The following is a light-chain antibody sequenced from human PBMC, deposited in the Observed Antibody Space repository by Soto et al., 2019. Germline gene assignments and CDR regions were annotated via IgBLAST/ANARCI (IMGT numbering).Light chain of an antibody. CDR1: QSVGIN. J-gene: IGKJ4*01. CDR3: QQYATSPLT. Sequence: EIVMTQSPVTLSVSPGDRATLSCRASQSVGINLAWYQQKPCQAPRLLIYDASTRATGIPARFSGSGSGTDFTLTISRLEPEDFALYYCQQYATSPLTFGGGTKVDIK. CDR2: DAS. V-gene: IGKV3-15*01.